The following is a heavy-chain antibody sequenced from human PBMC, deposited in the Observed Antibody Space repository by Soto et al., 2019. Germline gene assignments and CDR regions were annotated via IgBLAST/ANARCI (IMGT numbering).Heavy chain of an antibody. J-gene: IGHJ6*02. CDR2: IIPIFGTA. V-gene: IGHV1-69*06. CDR1: GGTFSSYA. CDR3: ARDLVLRFLEWPPHYYGMGV. D-gene: IGHD3-3*01. Sequence: ASVKVSCKASGGTFSSYAISWVRQAPGQGLEWMGGIIPIFGTANYAQKFQGRVTITADKSTSTAYMELSSLRSEDTAVYYCARDLVLRFLEWPPHYYGMGVWGQGTTVTVSS.